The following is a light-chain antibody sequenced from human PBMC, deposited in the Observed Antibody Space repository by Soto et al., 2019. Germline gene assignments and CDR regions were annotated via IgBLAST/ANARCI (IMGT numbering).Light chain of an antibody. J-gene: IGKJ1*01. CDR2: ATS. CDR3: QQTYSAPQT. V-gene: IGKV1-39*01. Sequence: DIQMTQSPSSLSAFVGDRVPITCRASQSISSYLNWYQQKPGKAPNLLIYATSSLQSGVPSRFSGSGSGTDFTLTISSLQAEDFATYFCQQTYSAPQTFGQGTKVDIK. CDR1: QSISSY.